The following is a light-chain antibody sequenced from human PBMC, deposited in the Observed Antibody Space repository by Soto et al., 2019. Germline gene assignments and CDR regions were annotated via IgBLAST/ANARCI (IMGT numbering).Light chain of an antibody. CDR3: YAYAGRSTSV. Sequence: QSALTQPASVSGSPGQSITSSCTGTSSDGGSYSLVSWYQQYPGKAPKLMIYEHDERPSGVYNRFSGSKSGNTASLTISGLQAEDEADYYCYAYAGRSTSVFGGGTKLTVL. CDR1: SSDGGSYSL. J-gene: IGLJ2*01. V-gene: IGLV2-23*01. CDR2: EHD.